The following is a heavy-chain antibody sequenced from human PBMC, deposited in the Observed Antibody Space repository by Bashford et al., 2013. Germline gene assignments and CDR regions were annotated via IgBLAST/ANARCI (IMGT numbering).Heavy chain of an antibody. CDR2: ICGSGGST. V-gene: IGHV3-23*01. J-gene: IGHJ4*02. CDR1: ILPLAAMP. CDR3: AKARSGTCYDSIDY. D-gene: IGHD2-15*01. Sequence: GSSRLSCARLWILPLAAMPCPGSARLQGRGWSWVSVICGSGGSTHYADSVKGRFTISRDTSKNTLYLQMDSLRAEDTAVYYCAKARSGTCYDSIDYWGQGTLVTVSS.